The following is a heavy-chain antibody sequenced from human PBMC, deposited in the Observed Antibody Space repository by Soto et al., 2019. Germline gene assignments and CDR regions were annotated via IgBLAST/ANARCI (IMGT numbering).Heavy chain of an antibody. V-gene: IGHV3-21*01. CDR1: GFTFSSYS. CDR3: AGEGIVVVPAAIPGNWFDP. Sequence: GGSLRLSCAASGFTFSSYSMNWVRQAPGKGLEWVSSISSSSSYIYYADSVKGRFTISRDNAKNSLYLQMNSLRAEDTAVYYCAGEGIVVVPAAIPGNWFDPWGQGTLVTVSS. J-gene: IGHJ5*02. CDR2: ISSSSSYI. D-gene: IGHD2-2*01.